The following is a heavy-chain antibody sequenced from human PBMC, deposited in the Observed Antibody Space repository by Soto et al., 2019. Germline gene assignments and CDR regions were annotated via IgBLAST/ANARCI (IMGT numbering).Heavy chain of an antibody. J-gene: IGHJ4*02. D-gene: IGHD3-9*01. CDR2: VSSSGGT. Sequence: SEPLPLTWTVSDAYITYHTYLWAWLRQTPGKGLTWIGSVSSSGGTFSNPSLKSRLTISVDTSKSQFSLKLSSVTAADTAVYYCVRFWPPPYSDALTDYTDAFDYWRQGTLVTVSS. CDR1: DAYITYHTYL. V-gene: IGHV4-39*01. CDR3: VRFWPPPYSDALTDYTDAFDY.